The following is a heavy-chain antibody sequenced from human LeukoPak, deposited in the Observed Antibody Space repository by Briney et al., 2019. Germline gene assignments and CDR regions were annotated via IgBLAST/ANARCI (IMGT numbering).Heavy chain of an antibody. CDR1: GYSISSGYY. CDR3: ASRLGTNTILGGVDY. D-gene: IGHD2-2*01. Sequence: SETLSLTCAVSGYSISSGYYWGWIRQPPGKGLEWIGSIYHSGSTYYNPSLKSRVTTSVDTSKNQFSLKLSSVTAADTAVYYCASRLGTNTILGGVDYWGQGTLVTVSS. V-gene: IGHV4-38-2*01. CDR2: IYHSGST. J-gene: IGHJ4*02.